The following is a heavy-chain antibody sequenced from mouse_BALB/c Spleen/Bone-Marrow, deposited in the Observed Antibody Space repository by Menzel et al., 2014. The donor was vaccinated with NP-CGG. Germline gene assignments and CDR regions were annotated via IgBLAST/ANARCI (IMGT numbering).Heavy chain of an antibody. V-gene: IGHV1-69*02. CDR1: GYTFTSYW. Sequence: QVQLQQSGAELVKPGASVKLSCKASGYTFTSYWMHWVKQRPGQGLEWIGEIDPSDSYTNYNQKFKGKATLTVDKSSSTAYMQLSSLTSEDSAVYYCARGGKGYDCYWYFDVWGAGTTVTVSS. CDR3: ARGGKGYDCYWYFDV. CDR2: IDPSDSYT. D-gene: IGHD2-2*01. J-gene: IGHJ1*01.